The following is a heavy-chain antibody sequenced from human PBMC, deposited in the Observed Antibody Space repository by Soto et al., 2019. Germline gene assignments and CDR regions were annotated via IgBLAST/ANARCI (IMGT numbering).Heavy chain of an antibody. D-gene: IGHD2-2*01. V-gene: IGHV4-59*01. CDR1: GGSISTYY. Sequence: TSETLSLTCTVSGGSISTYYWSWIRQPPGKALEWIGYIYYTGSTDYNPSLKSRVTISVDTSKDQFSLKLASVTAADTAVYYCARGYQASGFDSWGQGTLVTVSS. CDR2: IYYTGST. CDR3: ARGYQASGFDS. J-gene: IGHJ4*02.